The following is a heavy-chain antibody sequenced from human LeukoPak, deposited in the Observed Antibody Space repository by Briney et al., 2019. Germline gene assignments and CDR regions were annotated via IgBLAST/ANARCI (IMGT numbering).Heavy chain of an antibody. CDR3: ARDNTATWGLYYFDY. J-gene: IGHJ4*02. V-gene: IGHV3-48*01. CDR2: ISSSGNPI. Sequence: GGSLRLSCEASGFTFSSYGMNWVRQAPGKGPEWVSYISSSGNPIYYADSVKGRFTISRDNAKNSLYLQMHSLRAEDTAVYYCARDNTATWGLYYFDYWGQGTLVTVSS. D-gene: IGHD4-11*01. CDR1: GFTFSSYG.